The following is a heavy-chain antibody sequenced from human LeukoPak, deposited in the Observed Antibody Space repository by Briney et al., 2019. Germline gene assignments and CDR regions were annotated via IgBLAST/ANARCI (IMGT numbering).Heavy chain of an antibody. V-gene: IGHV3-7*01. CDR1: GFTFSNYW. J-gene: IGHJ6*04. Sequence: GGSLRLSCAASGFTFSNYWMSWVRQAPGKGLEWVANIKQDGSEKYYVDSVKGRFTISRDNAKNSLYLQVNSLRAEDTAVYFCAKSTRAVMAMMDVWGKGTTVTVSS. D-gene: IGHD3-16*01. CDR2: IKQDGSEK. CDR3: AKSTRAVMAMMDV.